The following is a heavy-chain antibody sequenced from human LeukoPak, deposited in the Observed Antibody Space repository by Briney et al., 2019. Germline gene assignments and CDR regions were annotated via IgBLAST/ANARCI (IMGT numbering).Heavy chain of an antibody. J-gene: IGHJ4*02. CDR1: GGSFSGYY. CDR3: ARGPGQWLFPLDY. CDR2: INHSGST. Sequence: SETLSLTCAVYGGSFSGYYWSWIRQPPGKGLEWIGEINHSGSTNYNPSLKSRVTISVDTSKNQFSLKLSSVTAADTAVYYCARGPGQWLFPLDYWGQGTLVTVSS. V-gene: IGHV4-34*01. D-gene: IGHD6-19*01.